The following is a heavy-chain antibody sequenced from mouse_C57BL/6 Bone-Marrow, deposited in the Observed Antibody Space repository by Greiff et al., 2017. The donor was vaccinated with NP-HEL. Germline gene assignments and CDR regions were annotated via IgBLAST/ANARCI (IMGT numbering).Heavy chain of an antibody. V-gene: IGHV3-6*01. CDR1: GYSITSGYY. CDR2: ISYDGSN. CDR3: ARDPLPFAY. D-gene: IGHD2-10*01. Sequence: EVKLMESGPGLVKPSQSLSLTCSVTGYSITSGYYWNWIRQFPGNKLEWMGYISYDGSNNYNPSLKNRISITRDTSKNQFFLKLNSVTTEDTATYYCARDPLPFAYWGQGTLVTVSA. J-gene: IGHJ3*01.